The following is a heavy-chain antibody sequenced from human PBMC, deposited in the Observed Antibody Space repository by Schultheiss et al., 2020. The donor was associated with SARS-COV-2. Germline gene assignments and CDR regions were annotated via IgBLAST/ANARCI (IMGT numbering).Heavy chain of an antibody. V-gene: IGHV3-21*05. J-gene: IGHJ6*02. CDR2: ISSGGTYI. CDR3: ARVVGYGNNAGEVGYAMDD. D-gene: IGHD1/OR15-1a*01. CDR1: GFTFSSYG. Sequence: GVLKISCAASGFTFSSYGMHWVRQAPGKGLEWVSYISSGGTYIYYADSVKGRFTISRDNAKNSLDLQMSSLRAEDTAVYYCARVVGYGNNAGEVGYAMDDWGQGTTVTVSS.